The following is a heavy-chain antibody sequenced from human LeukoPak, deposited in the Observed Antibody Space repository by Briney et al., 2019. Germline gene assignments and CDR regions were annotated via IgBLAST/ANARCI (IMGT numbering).Heavy chain of an antibody. D-gene: IGHD3-10*01. CDR1: GDSISTGGYF. J-gene: IGHJ5*02. V-gene: IGHV4-61*02. CDR3: ARMDYYGSGTYHSWFDP. Sequence: SQTLSLTCTVSGDSISTGGYFWSWIRQPAGQGLEWIGRTYAGGKTNYNPSLRSRVTISVDTSRNQFSLKLNPVTAADTAVYYCARMDYYGSGTYHSWFDPWGQGTLVTVSS. CDR2: TYAGGKT.